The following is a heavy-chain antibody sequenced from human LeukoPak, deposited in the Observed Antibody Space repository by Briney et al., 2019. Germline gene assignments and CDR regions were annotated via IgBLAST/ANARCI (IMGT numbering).Heavy chain of an antibody. D-gene: IGHD3-22*01. CDR3: AKVEESYYYDSSDYYFDY. Sequence: RESLRLSCATSGFTFSSYAMGWVRQAPGKGLEWVSGLRWSDNSTYYADSVKGRFAISRDNSKNTLYLQMNSLRAEDTAVYYCAKVEESYYYDSSDYYFDYWGQGTLVTVSS. CDR2: LRWSDNST. CDR1: GFTFSSYA. J-gene: IGHJ4*02. V-gene: IGHV3-23*01.